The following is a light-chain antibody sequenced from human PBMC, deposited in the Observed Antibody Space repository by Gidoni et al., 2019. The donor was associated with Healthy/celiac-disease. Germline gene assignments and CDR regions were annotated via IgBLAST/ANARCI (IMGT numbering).Light chain of an antibody. Sequence: DIQMTQSPSSVSASVGARVTITCRASQGSSSWLAWYQQKPGKAPKRLIYAASSLQGGVPSRFSGIGSGTDFTLTISSLQPEDFATYYCQQANSFPPFGGGTKVEIK. J-gene: IGKJ4*01. V-gene: IGKV1D-12*01. CDR2: AAS. CDR3: QQANSFPP. CDR1: QGSSSW.